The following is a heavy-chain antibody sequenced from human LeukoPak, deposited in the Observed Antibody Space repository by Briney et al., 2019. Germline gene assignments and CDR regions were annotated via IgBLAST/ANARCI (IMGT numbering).Heavy chain of an antibody. J-gene: IGHJ5*01. V-gene: IGHV3-30*03. Sequence: PGRSLRLACTASGIAFNQYSMHWVRQAPGKGLEWVAFILSGGSTKYYEDSVKGRFSISRDNSNKTLYLQMNSLSAEDTGMYYCATPPYGTDTYGSWFESWGQGTLVTVSS. CDR2: ILSGGSTK. CDR1: GIAFNQYS. D-gene: IGHD3-10*01. CDR3: ATPPYGTDTYGSWFES.